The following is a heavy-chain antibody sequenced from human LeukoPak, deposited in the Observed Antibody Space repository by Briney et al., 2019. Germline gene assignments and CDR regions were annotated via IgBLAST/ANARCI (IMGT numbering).Heavy chain of an antibody. CDR1: GITFSSYW. J-gene: IGHJ4*02. V-gene: IGHV3-7*01. D-gene: IGHD2-15*01. CDR3: AGGQGYLIQL. CDR2: IKQDGSVA. Sequence: GGSLRLSCVGSGITFSSYWMNWVRQAPGKGLEWVAIIKQDGSVAHYVGSVKGRLTISRDNAKNSLYLQINNLRAEDTAVYYCAGGQGYLIQLWGQGTLVTVSS.